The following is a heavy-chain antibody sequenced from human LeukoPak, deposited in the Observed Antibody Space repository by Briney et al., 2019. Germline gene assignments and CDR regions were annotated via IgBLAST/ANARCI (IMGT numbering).Heavy chain of an antibody. CDR3: ARVSLYYDFWSGYQPEQYFDY. D-gene: IGHD3-3*01. CDR1: GGSISSYY. CDR2: IYYSGST. Sequence: SETLSLTCTVSGGSISSYYWSWIRQPPGKGLEWIGYIYYSGSTNYNPSLKSRVTISVDTSKNQFSLKLSSVTAADTAVYYCARVSLYYDFWSGYQPEQYFDYWGQGTLVTVSS. V-gene: IGHV4-59*01. J-gene: IGHJ4*02.